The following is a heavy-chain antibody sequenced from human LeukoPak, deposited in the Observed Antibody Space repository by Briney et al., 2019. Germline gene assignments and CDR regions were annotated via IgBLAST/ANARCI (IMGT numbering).Heavy chain of an antibody. CDR2: IYYSGST. D-gene: IGHD3-16*01. CDR1: GGSISSSTYY. V-gene: IGHV4-39*01. Sequence: SETLSLTCTVSGGSISSSTYYWGWIRRPPGKGLEWIGSIYYSGSTYYNPSLKSRVTVSVDTSKNQFSLELSSVTAADTAVYYCVRGSTLRHYQYWGQGTLVTVSS. J-gene: IGHJ4*02. CDR3: VRGSTLRHYQY.